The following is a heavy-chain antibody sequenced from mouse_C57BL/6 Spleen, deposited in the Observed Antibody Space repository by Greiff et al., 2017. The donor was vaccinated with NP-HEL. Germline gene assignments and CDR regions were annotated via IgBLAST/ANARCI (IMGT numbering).Heavy chain of an antibody. CDR1: GYSFTGYF. CDR2: INPYNGDT. Sequence: EVQLQQSGPELVKPGDSVKISCKASGYSFTGYFMNWVMQSHGKSLEWIGRINPYNGDTFYNQKFKGKATLTVDKSSSTAHMELRSLTSEDSAVYYCARSEHYGGCDVWGTGTTVTVSS. D-gene: IGHD1-1*01. V-gene: IGHV1-20*01. CDR3: ARSEHYGGCDV. J-gene: IGHJ1*03.